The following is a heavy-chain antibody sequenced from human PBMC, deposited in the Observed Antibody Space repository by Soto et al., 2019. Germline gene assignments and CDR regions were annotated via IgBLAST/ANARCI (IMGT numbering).Heavy chain of an antibody. CDR1: GYTFTSYG. V-gene: IGHV1-3*01. J-gene: IGHJ5*02. CDR2: INAGNGNT. CDR3: ARDIGDKRVWWFDP. Sequence: GASVKVSCKASGYTFTSYGISWVRQAPGQGLEWMGWINAGNGNTKYSQKFQGRVTITRDTSASTAYMELSSLRSEDTAVYYCARDIGDKRVWWFDPWGQGTLVTVSS. D-gene: IGHD4-17*01.